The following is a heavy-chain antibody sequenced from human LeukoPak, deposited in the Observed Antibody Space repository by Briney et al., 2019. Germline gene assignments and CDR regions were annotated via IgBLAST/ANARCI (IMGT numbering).Heavy chain of an antibody. V-gene: IGHV3-23*01. Sequence: GGSLRLSCAASGFTFSSYAMSWVRQAPGKGLEWVSAISGSGGSTYYADSVKGRFTISRDNSNNTLYLQMNSLRADETTVYYCAKSSITMVRGVTGIFFYWGQGTLVTVSS. D-gene: IGHD3-10*01. CDR3: AKSSITMVRGVTGIFFY. CDR1: GFTFSSYA. J-gene: IGHJ4*02. CDR2: ISGSGGST.